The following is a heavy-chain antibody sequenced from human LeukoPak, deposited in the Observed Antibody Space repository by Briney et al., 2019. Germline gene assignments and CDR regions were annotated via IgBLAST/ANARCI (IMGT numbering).Heavy chain of an antibody. CDR2: ISSTNSYT. Sequence: PGRSLRLSCAASGFTFSSYNMNWVRQAPGKGLEWVASISSTNSYTDYADSVKGRFTISRDNAKSSLFLQMNSLRAEDTAVYYCARDEVRAYVNFDYWGQGTLVTVSS. J-gene: IGHJ4*02. CDR3: ARDEVRAYVNFDY. V-gene: IGHV3-21*01. D-gene: IGHD3-16*01. CDR1: GFTFSSYN.